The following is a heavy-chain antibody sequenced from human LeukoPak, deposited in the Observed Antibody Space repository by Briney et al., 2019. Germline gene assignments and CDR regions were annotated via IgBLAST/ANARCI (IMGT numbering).Heavy chain of an antibody. Sequence: ASVKVSCKASGYTFTSYGISWVRQAPGQGLEWMGWINPNSGGTNYAQKFQGRVTMTRDTSISTAYMELSRLRSDDTAVYYCARDPANSLFDYWGQGTLVTVSS. CDR3: ARDPANSLFDY. CDR2: INPNSGGT. V-gene: IGHV1-2*02. J-gene: IGHJ4*02. CDR1: GYTFTSYG. D-gene: IGHD2-15*01.